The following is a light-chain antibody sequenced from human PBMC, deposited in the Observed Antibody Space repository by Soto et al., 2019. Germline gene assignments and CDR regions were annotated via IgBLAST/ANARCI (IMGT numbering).Light chain of an antibody. CDR3: QQYSSSPPIT. CDR2: GIS. J-gene: IGKJ5*01. CDR1: QSVSSN. Sequence: EIVMTQSPATLSVSPGERATLSCRASQSVSSNLAWYQQKPGQPPRLLIYGISSRASGIPDRFRGSGSGTDFTLTISRLEPEDFAVYYCQQYSSSPPITFGQGTRLEIK. V-gene: IGKV3-20*01.